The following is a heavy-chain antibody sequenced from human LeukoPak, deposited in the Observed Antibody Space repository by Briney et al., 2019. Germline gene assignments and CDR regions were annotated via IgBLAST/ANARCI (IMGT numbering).Heavy chain of an antibody. CDR1: DGSISSSNYY. J-gene: IGHJ4*02. D-gene: IGHD6-13*01. Sequence: PSQTLSLTCTVSDGSISSSNYYWSWIRQPAGKGLEWIGRIYSSGTINYNPSLESRITMSVDTSKNQFSLNLSSLTAADTAVYFCARGALVAAGNNFDYWGQGTLVTVSS. CDR2: IYSSGTI. V-gene: IGHV4-61*02. CDR3: ARGALVAAGNNFDY.